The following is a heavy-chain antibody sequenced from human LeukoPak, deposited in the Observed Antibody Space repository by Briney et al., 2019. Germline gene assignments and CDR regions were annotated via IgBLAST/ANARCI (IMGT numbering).Heavy chain of an antibody. CDR1: GFTFSGSA. D-gene: IGHD4-17*01. J-gene: IGHJ4*02. CDR3: TRDYGDLFDY. V-gene: IGHV3-73*01. Sequence: PGGSLRLSCAASGFTFSGSAIHWVRQASGKGLEWVGRIRSKANSYATSSAASVKGRFTISRDDSKNTAYLQMSSLKTEDTAVYYCTRDYGDLFDYWGQGTLVTVPS. CDR2: IRSKANSYAT.